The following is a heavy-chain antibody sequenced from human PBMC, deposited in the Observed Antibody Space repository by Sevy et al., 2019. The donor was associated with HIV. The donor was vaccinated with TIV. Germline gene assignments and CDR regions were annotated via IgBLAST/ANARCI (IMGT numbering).Heavy chain of an antibody. V-gene: IGHV1-18*04. J-gene: IGHJ6*03. Sequence: ASVEVSCKASGYTFTSYGISWVRQAPGQGLEWMGWISAYNGNTNYAQKLQGRVTMTTDTSTSTAYMELRSLRSDDTAVYYCARVLVGATEGRSYYYYYMDVWGKGTTVTVSS. CDR3: ARVLVGATEGRSYYYYYMDV. CDR2: ISAYNGNT. D-gene: IGHD1-26*01. CDR1: GYTFTSYG.